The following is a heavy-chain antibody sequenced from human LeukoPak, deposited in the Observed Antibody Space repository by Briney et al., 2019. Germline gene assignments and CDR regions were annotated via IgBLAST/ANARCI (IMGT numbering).Heavy chain of an antibody. Sequence: PGGSLRLSCAASGFTFDDYAMHWVRQAPGKGLEWVSGISWNSGSIGYADSVKGRFTISRDNAKNSLYLQMNSLRAEDTALYYCAKDGQQQLVPGAGEIDYWGKGTLVTVSS. D-gene: IGHD6-13*01. J-gene: IGHJ4*02. CDR1: GFTFDDYA. CDR2: ISWNSGSI. V-gene: IGHV3-9*01. CDR3: AKDGQQQLVPGAGEIDY.